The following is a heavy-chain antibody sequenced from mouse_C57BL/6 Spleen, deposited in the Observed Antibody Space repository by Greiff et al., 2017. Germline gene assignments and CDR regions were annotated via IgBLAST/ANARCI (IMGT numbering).Heavy chain of an antibody. CDR1: GFTFSSYG. Sequence: EVHLVESGGDLVKPGGSLKLSCAASGFTFSSYGMSWVRQTPDKRLEWVATISSGGSYTYYPDSVKGRFTISRDNAKNTLYLQMSSLKSEDTAMYYCARHLLTYWYFDVWGTGTTVTVSS. V-gene: IGHV5-6*01. D-gene: IGHD4-1*01. J-gene: IGHJ1*03. CDR3: ARHLLTYWYFDV. CDR2: ISSGGSYT.